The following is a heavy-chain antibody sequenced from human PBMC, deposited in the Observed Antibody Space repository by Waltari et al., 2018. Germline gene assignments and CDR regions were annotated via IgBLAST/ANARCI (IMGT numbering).Heavy chain of an antibody. CDR1: GFTLSSSY. CDR3: ARFGRSGYWPLDY. Sequence: EVQLVESGGGLVQPGGSLRLSCEASGFTLSSSYMHWVRQVPGKGLVWVSRINTDGSSANYADSVKGRFTISRDNGKNTLYLQMNSLRAEDTAVYYCARFGRSGYWPLDYWGQGILVTVSS. V-gene: IGHV3-74*01. CDR2: INTDGSSA. D-gene: IGHD3-3*01. J-gene: IGHJ4*02.